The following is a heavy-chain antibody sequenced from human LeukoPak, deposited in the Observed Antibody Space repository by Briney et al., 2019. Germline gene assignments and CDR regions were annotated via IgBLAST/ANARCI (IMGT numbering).Heavy chain of an antibody. D-gene: IGHD2-2*01. V-gene: IGHV3-21*01. CDR1: GFTFSSYS. CDR2: ISSSSSYI. Sequence: PGGSLRLSCAASGFTFSSYSMNWVRQAPGKGLEWVSPISSSSSYIYYADSVKGRFTISRDNAKNSLYLQMNSLRAEDTAVYYCARDSDIVVVPAAKAGGAFDIWGQGTMVTVSS. J-gene: IGHJ3*02. CDR3: ARDSDIVVVPAAKAGGAFDI.